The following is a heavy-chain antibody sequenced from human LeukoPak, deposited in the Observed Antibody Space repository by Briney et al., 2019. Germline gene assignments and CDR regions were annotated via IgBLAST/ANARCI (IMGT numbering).Heavy chain of an antibody. V-gene: IGHV1-18*04. J-gene: IGHJ4*02. Sequence: ASVKVSCKASGYTFTSYGISWVRQAPGRGLEWMGWISAYNGNTNYAQKLQGRVTMTTDTSTSTAYMELRSLRSDDTAVYYCAREKRGYSYGYLDYWGQGTLVTVSS. D-gene: IGHD5-18*01. CDR3: AREKRGYSYGYLDY. CDR1: GYTFTSYG. CDR2: ISAYNGNT.